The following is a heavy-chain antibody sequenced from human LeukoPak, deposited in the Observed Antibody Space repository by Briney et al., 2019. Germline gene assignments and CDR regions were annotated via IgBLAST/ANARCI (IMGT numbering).Heavy chain of an antibody. J-gene: IGHJ3*02. CDR3: AKSGGGTYYYGSGSYAVAFDI. V-gene: IGHV3-23*01. CDR2: ISGSGGST. D-gene: IGHD3-10*01. CDR1: GFTFNSYA. Sequence: GGSLRLSCAASGFTFNSYAMSWVRQAPGKGLEWVSAISGSGGSTYYADSVKGRFTISRDNSKNTLYLQMNSLRAEDTAVYYCAKSGGGTYYYGSGSYAVAFDIWGQGTMVTVSS.